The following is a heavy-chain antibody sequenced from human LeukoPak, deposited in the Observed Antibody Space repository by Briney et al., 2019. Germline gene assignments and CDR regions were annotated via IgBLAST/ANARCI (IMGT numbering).Heavy chain of an antibody. V-gene: IGHV3-15*01. J-gene: IGHJ4*02. CDR2: IKSITDGGTT. Sequence: GGSLRLSCAASGFTFSNAWMSWVRQAPGKGLEWVGRIKSITDGGTTDYAAPVKGRFTISRDDSKNTLYLQMDSLETEDTALYYCTTSRPVLNWGQGTLVTVSS. CDR1: GFTFSNAW. CDR3: TTSRPVLN.